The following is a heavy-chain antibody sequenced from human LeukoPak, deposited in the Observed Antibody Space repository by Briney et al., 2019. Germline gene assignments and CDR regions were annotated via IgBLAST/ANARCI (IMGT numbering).Heavy chain of an antibody. D-gene: IGHD3-3*02. CDR1: GFTFSSYW. CDR2: IKQDGSEK. Sequence: PGGSLRLSCAASGFTFSSYWMSWVRQAPGKGLEWVANIKQDGSEKYYVDSVKGRFTISRDNARNSLDLQMNSLRAEDTAVYYCARDIFGVFRSYYFDYWGQGALVTASS. J-gene: IGHJ4*02. CDR3: ARDIFGVFRSYYFDY. V-gene: IGHV3-7*01.